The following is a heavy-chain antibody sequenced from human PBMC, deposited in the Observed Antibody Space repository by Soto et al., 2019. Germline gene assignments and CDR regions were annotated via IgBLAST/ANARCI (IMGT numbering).Heavy chain of an antibody. V-gene: IGHV5-51*01. CDR2: IYPGDSDT. Sequence: GESLKISCKGSGYSFTSYWIGWVRQMPGKGLEWMGIIYPGDSDTRYSPSFQGQVTISADKSISTAYLQWSSLKASDTAMYYCVRRERTVTTSYYYYGMDVWGQGTTVTVSS. CDR1: GYSFTSYW. D-gene: IGHD4-4*01. CDR3: VRRERTVTTSYYYYGMDV. J-gene: IGHJ6*02.